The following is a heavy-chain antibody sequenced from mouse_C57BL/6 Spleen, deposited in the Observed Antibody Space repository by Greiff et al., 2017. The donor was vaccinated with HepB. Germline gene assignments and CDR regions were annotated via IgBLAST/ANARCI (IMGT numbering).Heavy chain of an antibody. V-gene: IGHV1-55*01. D-gene: IGHD2-5*01. J-gene: IGHJ4*01. CDR3: ARKGAYYSNRDYAMDY. CDR1: GYTFTSYW. Sequence: QVQLQQPGAELVKPGASVKMSCKASGYTFTSYWITWVKQRPGQGLEWIGDIYPGSGSTNYNEKFKSKATLTVDTSSSTAYMQLSSLTSEDSAVYYCARKGAYYSNRDYAMDYWGQGTSVTVSS. CDR2: IYPGSGST.